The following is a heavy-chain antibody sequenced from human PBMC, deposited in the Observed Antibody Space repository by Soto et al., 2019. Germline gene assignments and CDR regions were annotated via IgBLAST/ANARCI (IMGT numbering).Heavy chain of an antibody. Sequence: SETLSLTCTVSGGSISSGDYYWSWIRQPPGKGLEWIGYIYYSGSTNYNPSLKSRVTISVDTSKNQFSLKLSSVTAADTAVYYCARGADGSNPDDYWGQGTLVTVSS. J-gene: IGHJ4*02. CDR2: IYYSGST. D-gene: IGHD5-12*01. CDR1: GGSISSGDYY. V-gene: IGHV4-61*08. CDR3: ARGADGSNPDDY.